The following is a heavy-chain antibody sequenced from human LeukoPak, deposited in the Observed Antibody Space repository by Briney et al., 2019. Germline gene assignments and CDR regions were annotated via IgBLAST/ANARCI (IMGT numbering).Heavy chain of an antibody. J-gene: IGHJ5*02. V-gene: IGHV1-2*02. CDR1: GYTFNGYY. D-gene: IGHD3-3*02. Sequence: ASVKVSCKASGYTFNGYYMHWVRQAPGQGLEWMGWINPNSGGTSYAQKFQGRVTMTRDTSISTAYMELSRLRSDDTAMYYCAAGTSINWFDPWGQGTLVTVSS. CDR3: AAGTSINWFDP. CDR2: INPNSGGT.